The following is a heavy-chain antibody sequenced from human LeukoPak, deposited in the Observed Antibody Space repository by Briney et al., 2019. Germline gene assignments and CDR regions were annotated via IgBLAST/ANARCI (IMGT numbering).Heavy chain of an antibody. V-gene: IGHV1-24*01. Sequence: ASVKVSCKASGYTFTSYYMHWVRQAPGKGLEWMGGFDPEDGETIYAQKFQGRVTMTEDTSTDTAYMELSSLRSEDTAVYYCATETIHDYGDYGMDVWGQGTTVTVSS. CDR1: GYTFTSYY. J-gene: IGHJ6*02. CDR3: ATETIHDYGDYGMDV. D-gene: IGHD4-17*01. CDR2: FDPEDGET.